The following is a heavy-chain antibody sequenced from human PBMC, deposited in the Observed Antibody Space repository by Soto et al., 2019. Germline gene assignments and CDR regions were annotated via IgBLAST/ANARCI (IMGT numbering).Heavy chain of an antibody. CDR2: IYGNDDK. J-gene: IGHJ5*02. Sequence: SGPTLVNPTQTLTLTCTFSGFSLTTGGVGVAWIRQPPGKALEWLALIYGNDDKRYSPSLKSRFTVTKDTSKNQVVLTMTNMEPVDTATYYCAHDLPGDTGLDTWGEATLVTVS. CDR1: GFSLTTGGVG. D-gene: IGHD2-8*02. V-gene: IGHV2-5*01. CDR3: AHDLPGDTGLDT.